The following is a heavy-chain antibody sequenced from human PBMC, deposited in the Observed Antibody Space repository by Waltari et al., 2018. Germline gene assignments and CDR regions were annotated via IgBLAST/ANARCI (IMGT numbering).Heavy chain of an antibody. CDR3: AGEKARYGFDV. J-gene: IGHJ6*02. CDR2: VFHTGSP. CDR1: GFSMTSSY. V-gene: IGHV4-38-2*02. Sequence: QLQESGPGLVKPSETLSLTCSVSGFSMTSSYWAWIRQPPGKGLEWIGSVFHTGSPSYNPSLKSRVTISVDSSKNQFTLRLTAVTAADTAVYYCAGEKARYGFDVWGQGTTVTVSS.